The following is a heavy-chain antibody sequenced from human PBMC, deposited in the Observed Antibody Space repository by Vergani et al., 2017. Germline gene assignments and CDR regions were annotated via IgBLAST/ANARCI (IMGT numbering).Heavy chain of an antibody. V-gene: IGHV3-30*03. D-gene: IGHD2-2*01. CDR2: ISFDGNKK. CDR1: GFSFTSYG. Sequence: QVRLVESGGGVVQPGRSLRLSCAASGFSFTSYGMHWVRQPPGKGLEWVATISFDGNKKYYTEAVRGRFTISRDNSKNTLYLQMNSLRAEDTAVYYCARSSGTRKYQLRLGYFQHWGQGTLVTVSS. CDR3: ARSSGTRKYQLRLGYFQH. J-gene: IGHJ1*01.